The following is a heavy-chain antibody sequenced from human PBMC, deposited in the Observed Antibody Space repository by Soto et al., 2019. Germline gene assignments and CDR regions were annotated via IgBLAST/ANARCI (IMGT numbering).Heavy chain of an antibody. Sequence: PGGSLRLSCAASGFTFSSYGMHWVRQAPGKGLEWVAVISYDGSNKYYADSVKGRFTISRDNSKNTLYLQMNSLRAEDTAVYYCAKIHQIQLWSWDQYYYGMDVWGQGTTVTVSS. D-gene: IGHD5-18*01. CDR2: ISYDGSNK. V-gene: IGHV3-30*18. CDR1: GFTFSSYG. CDR3: AKIHQIQLWSWDQYYYGMDV. J-gene: IGHJ6*02.